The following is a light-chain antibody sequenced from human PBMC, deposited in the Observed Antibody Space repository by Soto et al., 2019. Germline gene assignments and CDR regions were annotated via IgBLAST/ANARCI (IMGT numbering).Light chain of an antibody. V-gene: IGKV1-17*01. CDR2: ASF. CDR3: LQHNSYPYT. CDR1: QGIRND. Sequence: DIPMTPSPSSLSASVGDTVTITCRASQGIRNDLGGYQQKPGKAPKRLIYASFNLQSGVPSRFSGSGSGTKFTLIISSLQPEDCTTYYCLQHNSYPYTFGRGTRLEIK. J-gene: IGKJ2*01.